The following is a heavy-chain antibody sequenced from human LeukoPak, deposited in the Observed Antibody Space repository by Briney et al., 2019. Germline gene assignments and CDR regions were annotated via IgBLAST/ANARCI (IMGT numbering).Heavy chain of an antibody. CDR3: AREHYDFWSGWNYNWFDP. D-gene: IGHD3-3*01. Sequence: GGSLRLSCAASGFTFSSYWMSWVRQAPGKGLEWVANIKQDGSEKYYVDSVKGRFTISRDNAKNSLYLQMNSLRAEDTAVYYCAREHYDFWSGWNYNWFDPWGQGTLVTVSS. J-gene: IGHJ5*02. V-gene: IGHV3-7*01. CDR1: GFTFSSYW. CDR2: IKQDGSEK.